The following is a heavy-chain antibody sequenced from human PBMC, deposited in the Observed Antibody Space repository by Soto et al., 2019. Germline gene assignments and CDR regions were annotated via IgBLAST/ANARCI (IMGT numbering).Heavy chain of an antibody. D-gene: IGHD2-2*01. CDR2: ISGSGGST. V-gene: IGHV3-23*01. J-gene: IGHJ5*02. Sequence: GGSLRLSCAASGFTFSSYAMSWVRQAPGKGLEWVSAISGSGGSTYYADSVKGRFTISRDNSKNTLYLQMNSLRAEDTAVYYCAKPPPPPTYCSSTSCYVYNWFDPWGQGTLVTVSS. CDR1: GFTFSSYA. CDR3: AKPPPPPTYCSSTSCYVYNWFDP.